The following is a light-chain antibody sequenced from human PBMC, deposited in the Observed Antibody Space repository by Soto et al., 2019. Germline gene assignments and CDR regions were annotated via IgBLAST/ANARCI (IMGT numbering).Light chain of an antibody. J-gene: IGKJ1*01. CDR3: QQYSSTPRT. V-gene: IGKV4-1*01. Sequence: DIVLTQSPDSLAVSLGERATINCKSSQSVLYSSNNNNYLAWYQQKPGQPPKLLIYWASTRESGVPDRFSGSGSGTDFTLTISSLQAENLALYYCQQYSSTPRTFGQGTKVEIK. CDR2: WAS. CDR1: QSVLYSSNNNNY.